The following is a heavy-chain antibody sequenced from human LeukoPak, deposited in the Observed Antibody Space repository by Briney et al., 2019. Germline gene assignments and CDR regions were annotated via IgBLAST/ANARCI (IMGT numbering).Heavy chain of an antibody. CDR3: TRGYSGYDSYYFDY. V-gene: IGHV3-74*01. CDR1: GFTFSNYW. CDR2: INTDGSST. D-gene: IGHD5-12*01. J-gene: IGHJ4*02. Sequence: GGSLRLSCAASGFTFSNYWMHWVRQAPGKGLVWVSRINTDGSSTGYADSVKGRFTISRDNAKNSLYLQMNSLRAEDTAVYYCTRGYSGYDSYYFDYWGQGTLVTVSS.